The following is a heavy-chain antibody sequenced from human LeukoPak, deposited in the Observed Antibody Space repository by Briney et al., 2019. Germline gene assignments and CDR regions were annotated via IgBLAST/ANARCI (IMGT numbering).Heavy chain of an antibody. CDR2: INLSGGST. V-gene: IGHV1-46*01. D-gene: IGHD2-8*01. Sequence: ALVKVSCKASGYTFTSYHMHWVRQAPGQGLEWMGKINLSGGSTTYAQKFQGRVTMTRDTSTSTVYMELSSLRSEDTAVYYCARDYVDDIPMIKDYWGQGTLVTVSS. J-gene: IGHJ4*02. CDR3: ARDYVDDIPMIKDY. CDR1: GYTFTSYH.